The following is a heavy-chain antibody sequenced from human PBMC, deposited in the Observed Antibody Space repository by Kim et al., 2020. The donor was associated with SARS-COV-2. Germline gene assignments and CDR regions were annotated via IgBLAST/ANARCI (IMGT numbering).Heavy chain of an antibody. J-gene: IGHJ4*02. Sequence: SETLSLTCTVSGGSISSAGYYWSWIRQHPGKGLEWIGYIYYSGSTSYNPSLKSRLTISVDTSKNQFSLKLSSVTAADTAVYYCARDLQGRRFDNWGQGTLVTVSS. CDR1: GGSISSAGYY. CDR3: ARDLQGRRFDN. CDR2: IYYSGST. D-gene: IGHD4-4*01. V-gene: IGHV4-31*03.